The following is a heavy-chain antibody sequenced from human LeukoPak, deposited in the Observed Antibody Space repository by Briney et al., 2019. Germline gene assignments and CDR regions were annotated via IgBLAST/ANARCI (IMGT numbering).Heavy chain of an antibody. CDR2: ISSSSSYI. D-gene: IGHD5/OR15-5a*01. CDR3: AREGVSVTNFEY. Sequence: GGSLRLSCAASGFTFSSYSMNWVRQAPGKGLEWVSSISSSSSYIYYADSVKGRFTISRDNSKNTLYLQMNSLRAEDTAVYYCAREGVSVTNFEYWSQGTLVTVSS. CDR1: GFTFSSYS. V-gene: IGHV3-21*04. J-gene: IGHJ4*02.